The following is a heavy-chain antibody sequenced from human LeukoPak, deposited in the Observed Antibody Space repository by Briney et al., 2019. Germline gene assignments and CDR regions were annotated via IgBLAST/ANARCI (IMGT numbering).Heavy chain of an antibody. Sequence: ASVKVSCKASGYTFSTYYMHWVRQAPGQGLEWMGIINPSGGRTSYAQKFQGRLTTSRDTSTSTVYMELSSLISEDTAVYYCARAAGSSGYSPWGQGTLVTVSS. D-gene: IGHD3-22*01. V-gene: IGHV1-46*01. CDR1: GYTFSTYY. CDR2: INPSGGRT. CDR3: ARAAGSSGYSP. J-gene: IGHJ5*02.